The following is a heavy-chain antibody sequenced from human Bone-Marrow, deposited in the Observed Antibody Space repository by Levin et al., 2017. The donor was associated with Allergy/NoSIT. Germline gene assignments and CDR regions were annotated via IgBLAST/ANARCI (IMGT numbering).Heavy chain of an antibody. D-gene: IGHD1-26*01. J-gene: IGHJ4*02. CDR1: GFRFSSYA. Sequence: GGSLRLSCAGSGFRFSSYAMSWVRQAPGKGLEWVSGISPSGDSTYYADYVKGRFTISRDNFKNTLYLQMNSLRAEDRALYYCASQDTIVGAAGYWGQGTLVTVSS. V-gene: IGHV3-23*01. CDR3: ASQDTIVGAAGY. CDR2: ISPSGDST.